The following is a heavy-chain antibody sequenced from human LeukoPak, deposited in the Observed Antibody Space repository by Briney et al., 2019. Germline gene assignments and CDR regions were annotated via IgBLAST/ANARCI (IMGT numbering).Heavy chain of an antibody. CDR1: GDSVSSNGAA. CDR3: GRETDFGVVTN. V-gene: IGHV6-1*01. Sequence: QTLSLTCAISGDSVSSNGAAWDWIRQSPSRGLEWLGRTYYRSQQWYSDYAPSVKGRITINADTSQNQFSLHLNSVTPEDTAVYYCGRETDFGVVTNWGQGTLVTVS. D-gene: IGHD3-3*01. J-gene: IGHJ4*02. CDR2: TYYRSQQWYS.